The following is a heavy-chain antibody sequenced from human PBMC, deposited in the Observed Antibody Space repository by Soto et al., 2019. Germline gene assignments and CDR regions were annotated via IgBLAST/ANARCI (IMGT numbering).Heavy chain of an antibody. CDR3: ARATTVTTISYFDY. CDR1: GGSISSGGYY. V-gene: IGHV4-31*03. D-gene: IGHD4-17*01. CDR2: IYYSGST. Sequence: PSETLSLTCTVSGGSISSGGYYWSWIRQHPGKGLEWIGYIYYSGSTYYNPSLKSRVTISVDTSKNQFSLKLSSVTAADTAVYYCARATTVTTISYFDYWGQGTLVTVSS. J-gene: IGHJ4*02.